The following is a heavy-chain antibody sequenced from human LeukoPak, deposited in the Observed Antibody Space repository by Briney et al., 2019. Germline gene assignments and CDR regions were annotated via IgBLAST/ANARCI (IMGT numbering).Heavy chain of an antibody. J-gene: IGHJ4*02. V-gene: IGHV3-23*01. CDR2: ISGSGGST. CDR3: AKVTGGTSSLFDY. D-gene: IGHD6-6*01. CDR1: GFTFNTYS. Sequence: GGSLRLSCAASGFTFNTYSMSWVRQAPGKGLEWVSSISGSGGSTYYADSVKGRFTISRDNSKNTLYLQMKSLRAEDTAVYYCAKVTGGTSSLFDYWGQGNLVTVSS.